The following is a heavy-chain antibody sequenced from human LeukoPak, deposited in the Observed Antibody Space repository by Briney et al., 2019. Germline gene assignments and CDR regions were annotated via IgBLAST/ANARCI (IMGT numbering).Heavy chain of an antibody. CDR2: IHYSGST. Sequence: SETLSLTCSVSGDSMSQYYWTWIRQSPGRGLEWIGHIHYSGSTKYKSSLKSRVTISVDTSKSHFSLKLSSVTAADTAVYYCARGYFDILIGKGYFDYWGQGNLVTVSS. CDR1: GDSMSQYY. J-gene: IGHJ4*02. D-gene: IGHD3-9*01. CDR3: ARGYFDILIGKGYFDY. V-gene: IGHV4-59*08.